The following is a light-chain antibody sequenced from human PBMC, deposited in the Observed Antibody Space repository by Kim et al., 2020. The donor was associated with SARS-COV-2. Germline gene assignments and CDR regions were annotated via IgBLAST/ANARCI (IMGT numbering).Light chain of an antibody. CDR1: QSVRRN. CDR3: QQYNSWQLT. CDR2: GTS. Sequence: FVSQGESAPLSCRACQSVRRNLALSQQKPGQAPRLLIYGTSNRATGIPARFSGYGSGREFTLTISSLQSEDFAVYYCQQYNSWQLTCGGGTKVEI. J-gene: IGKJ4*01. V-gene: IGKV3-15*01.